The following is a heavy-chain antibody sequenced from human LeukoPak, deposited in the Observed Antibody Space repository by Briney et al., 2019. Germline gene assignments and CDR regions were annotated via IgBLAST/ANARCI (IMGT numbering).Heavy chain of an antibody. CDR1: GFTFGDYA. D-gene: IGHD6-13*01. J-gene: IGHJ6*02. Sequence: GRSLRLSCAASGFTFGDYAMHWVRQVPGKGLEWVSGINWKSNSIGYADSVKGRFTISRDNAKNSLYLQMNSLRTEDTALYYCARDRAGYFYAMDVWGQGTSVTVSS. CDR2: INWKSNSI. CDR3: ARDRAGYFYAMDV. V-gene: IGHV3-9*01.